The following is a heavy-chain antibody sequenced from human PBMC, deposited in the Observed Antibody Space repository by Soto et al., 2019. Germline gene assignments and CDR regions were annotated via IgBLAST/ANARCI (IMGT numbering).Heavy chain of an antibody. D-gene: IGHD2-2*01. V-gene: IGHV3-74*01. CDR2: INRDGSVT. CDR3: VRPDIVVGPYMRI. Sequence: GGSLRLSCEVSGLTSSTAWMHWVRQAPGKGLDWVSSINRDGSVTNYADSVKGRFTISRDSAEKTLYLHINSLRADDTGVYYCVRPDIVVGPYMRIWGQGTTVTVSS. CDR1: GLTSSTAW. J-gene: IGHJ6*02.